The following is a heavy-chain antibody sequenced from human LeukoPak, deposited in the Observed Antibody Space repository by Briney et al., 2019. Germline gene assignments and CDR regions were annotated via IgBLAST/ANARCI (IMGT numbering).Heavy chain of an antibody. D-gene: IGHD6-19*01. Sequence: PGRSLRLSCAASGFTFSSYAMHWVRLAPGKGLEWVAVISYAGSNKYYADSVKGRFTISRDNSKNTLYLQMNSLRAEDTAMYYCASDPIAVAGTVYWGQGTLVTVSS. CDR2: ISYAGSNK. CDR3: ASDPIAVAGTVY. J-gene: IGHJ4*02. V-gene: IGHV3-30-3*01. CDR1: GFTFSSYA.